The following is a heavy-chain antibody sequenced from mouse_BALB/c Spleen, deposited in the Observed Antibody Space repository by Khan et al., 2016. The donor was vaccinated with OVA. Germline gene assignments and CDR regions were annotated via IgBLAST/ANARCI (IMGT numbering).Heavy chain of an antibody. CDR3: ARIYRGDFGY. V-gene: IGHV3-2*02. CDR1: GYSITSDYA. CDR2: ISYSGNT. J-gene: IGHJ2*01. Sequence: EVQLQESGPGLVKPSQSLSLTCTVTGYSITSDYAWNWIRQFPGNKLEWMGHISYSGNTKYNPSLKSRISITRDTSKNQFFLQLNSVTTEDTATYYCARIYRGDFGYWGQGTTLAVSS. D-gene: IGHD1-1*01.